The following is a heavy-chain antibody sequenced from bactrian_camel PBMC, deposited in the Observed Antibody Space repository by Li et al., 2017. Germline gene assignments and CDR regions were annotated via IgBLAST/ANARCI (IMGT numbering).Heavy chain of an antibody. CDR1: KYAYGTYC. CDR2: IYTGAPRT. CDR3: AADLPCSSLWPIKTATDDADFTY. D-gene: IGHD2*01. J-gene: IGHJ6*01. Sequence: HVQLVESGGGSGQTGGSLRLSCAASASKYAYGTYCMGWLRQAPGKEREGIAGIYTGAPRTYYADSVKGRVTISVDRAKNTLYLQMNSLKPDDTAMYYCAADLPCSSLWPIKTATDDADFTYWGQGTQVTVS. V-gene: IGHV3S1*01.